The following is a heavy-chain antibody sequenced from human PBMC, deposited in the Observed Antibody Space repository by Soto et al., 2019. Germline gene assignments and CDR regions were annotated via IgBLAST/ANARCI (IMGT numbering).Heavy chain of an antibody. D-gene: IGHD3-16*01. CDR1: GFRFKNYA. Sequence: QVQLVESGGGVVQPGGSLRLSCAASGFRFKNYAIDWVRQAPGKGLEWVAFISFDGRKQYYGDSVQGRFSISRDDSKNTEFLQMSSLRPEDTAVYYCAKTIGLRLGELAPDFWGQGTLVTVSS. V-gene: IGHV3-30*18. CDR3: AKTIGLRLGELAPDF. J-gene: IGHJ4*02. CDR2: ISFDGRKQ.